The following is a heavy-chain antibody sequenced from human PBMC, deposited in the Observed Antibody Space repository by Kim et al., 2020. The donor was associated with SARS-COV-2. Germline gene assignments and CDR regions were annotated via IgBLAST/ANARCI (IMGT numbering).Heavy chain of an antibody. J-gene: IGHJ6*02. CDR3: ARDLHIVVVPVVPIVYYYGIDV. Sequence: GSLRLSCAASGFTFSSYGMHWVRQAPGKGLEWVAVIWYDGSNKYYADSVKGRFTISRDNSKNTLYLQMNSLRAEDTAVYYCARDLHIVVVPVVPIVYYYGIDVWGQGTTVTVSS. CDR1: GFTFSSYG. D-gene: IGHD2-2*01. V-gene: IGHV3-33*01. CDR2: IWYDGSNK.